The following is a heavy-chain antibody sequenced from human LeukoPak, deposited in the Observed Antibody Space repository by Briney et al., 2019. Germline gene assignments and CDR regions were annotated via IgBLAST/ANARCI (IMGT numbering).Heavy chain of an antibody. Sequence: GGSLRLSCAASGIIITSYWMSWVRQTPGKGLEWVANIKQDGSEKNYVDSVKGRFTIFRDNARNSLYLQMNSLRAEDTAVYYCARDHYGVNSVDYWGQGILVTVSS. J-gene: IGHJ4*02. D-gene: IGHD4-23*01. CDR1: GIIITSYW. CDR2: IKQDGSEK. CDR3: ARDHYGVNSVDY. V-gene: IGHV3-7*01.